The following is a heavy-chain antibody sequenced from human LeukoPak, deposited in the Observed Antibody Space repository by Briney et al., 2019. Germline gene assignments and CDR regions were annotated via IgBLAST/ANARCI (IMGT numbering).Heavy chain of an antibody. D-gene: IGHD6-19*01. CDR3: AKDLIGKQWLEYDY. CDR2: ISYDGSNK. Sequence: GGSLRLSCAVSGFNFNSYAMHWVRQAPGKGLEWAAVISYDGSNKYYADSVKGRFTISRDNSKNTLYLQMNSLRAEDTAVYYCAKDLIGKQWLEYDYWGQGTLVTVSS. J-gene: IGHJ4*02. V-gene: IGHV3-30*04. CDR1: GFNFNSYA.